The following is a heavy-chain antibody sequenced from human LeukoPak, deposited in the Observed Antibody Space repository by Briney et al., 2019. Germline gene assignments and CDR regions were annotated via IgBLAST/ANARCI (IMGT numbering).Heavy chain of an antibody. D-gene: IGHD2-15*01. Sequence: PSETLSLTCTVSGGSISSGGYYWSWIRQPAGKGLEWIGRIYTRGSTNYNPSLKSRVTMSVDTSKNQFSLKLSSVTAADTAVYYCARGRYCIGDICSGGDAFDIWGQGTMVSVSS. V-gene: IGHV4-61*02. CDR3: ARGRYCIGDICSGGDAFDI. CDR2: IYTRGST. CDR1: GGSISSGGYY. J-gene: IGHJ3*02.